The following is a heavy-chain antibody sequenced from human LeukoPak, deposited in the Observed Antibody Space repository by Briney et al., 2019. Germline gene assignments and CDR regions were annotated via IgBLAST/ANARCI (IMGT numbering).Heavy chain of an antibody. D-gene: IGHD2-2*01. V-gene: IGHV3-21*01. Sequence: GGSLRLSCAASGFTFSSYSMNWVRQAPGKGLEWVSSISSSSSYIYYADSVKGRFTISRDNAKNSLYLQMNSLRAEDTAVYYCARHPDCSSTSCYGGTGYYYYYMDVWGKGTTVTVSS. CDR3: ARHPDCSSTSCYGGTGYYYYYMDV. J-gene: IGHJ6*03. CDR1: GFTFSSYS. CDR2: ISSSSSYI.